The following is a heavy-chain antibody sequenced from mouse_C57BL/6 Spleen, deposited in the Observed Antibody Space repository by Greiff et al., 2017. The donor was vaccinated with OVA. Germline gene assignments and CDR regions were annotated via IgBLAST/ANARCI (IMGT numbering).Heavy chain of an antibody. D-gene: IGHD2-5*01. CDR3: TGLYYSNRYYAMDY. J-gene: IGHJ4*01. CDR2: IRLKSDNYAT. CDR1: GFTFSNYW. V-gene: IGHV6-3*01. Sequence: EVKVEESGGGLVQPGGSMKLSCVASGFTFSNYWMNWVRQSPEKGLEWVAQIRLKSDNYATHYAESVKGRFTISRDDSKSSVYLQMNNLRAEDTGIYYCTGLYYSNRYYAMDYWGQGTSVTVSS.